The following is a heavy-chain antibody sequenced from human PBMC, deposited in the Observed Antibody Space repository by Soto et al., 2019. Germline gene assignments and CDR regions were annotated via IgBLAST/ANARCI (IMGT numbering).Heavy chain of an antibody. Sequence: QVQLVQSGAEVKKPGASVKVSCKASGYTFTSYAMHWVRQARGQRLEWMGWINAGNGNTKYSQKFQGRVTITRDTPASAAYMELSSLRSEDRAVYYCARVCPTVTLDYWGQGTLVTVSS. CDR3: ARVCPTVTLDY. J-gene: IGHJ4*02. CDR1: GYTFTSYA. CDR2: INAGNGNT. D-gene: IGHD4-4*01. V-gene: IGHV1-3*01.